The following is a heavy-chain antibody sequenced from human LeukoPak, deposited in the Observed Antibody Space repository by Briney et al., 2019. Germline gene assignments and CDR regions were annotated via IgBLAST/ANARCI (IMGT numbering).Heavy chain of an antibody. V-gene: IGHV1-8*03. Sequence: ASVKVSCKASGYTFTSYDINWVRQATGQGLEWMGWMNPNSGNTGYAQKFQGRVTITRNTSISTAYMELSSLRSEDTAVYYCARLVFLFDGFYGMDVWGQGTTVTVSS. CDR1: GYTFTSYD. CDR3: ARLVFLFDGFYGMDV. CDR2: MNPNSGNT. D-gene: IGHD5-24*01. J-gene: IGHJ6*02.